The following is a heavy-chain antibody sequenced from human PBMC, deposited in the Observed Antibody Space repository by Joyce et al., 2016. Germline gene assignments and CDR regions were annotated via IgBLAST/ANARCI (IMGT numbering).Heavy chain of an antibody. CDR3: ARDPGAGPYGKFDL. Sequence: EVQLVESGGGLVQPGGSLRLSCAASGFTVSNYVMNWVRQVPGQGLEWLSCIAAGGDKSQYAAPVRGRFIISRDNARNSLYLQMNNLGDEDSALYFCARDPGAGPYGKFDLWGQGTRVIVSS. J-gene: IGHJ4*02. CDR2: IAAGGDKS. CDR1: GFTVSNYV. D-gene: IGHD1-26*01. V-gene: IGHV3-48*02.